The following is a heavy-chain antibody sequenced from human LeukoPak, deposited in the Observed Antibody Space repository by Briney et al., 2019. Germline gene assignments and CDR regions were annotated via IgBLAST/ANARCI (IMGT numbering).Heavy chain of an antibody. CDR1: GYTFTSYN. CDR2: MNPNSGNT. Sequence: ASVKVSCKASGYTFTSYNINWVRQATGQGLEWMGWMNPNSGNTGYAQKFQGRLTMTRNTSISTAYMELSSLRSEDTAVYYCARAPAGDIGGGSYSIDYRGQGTLVTVSS. V-gene: IGHV1-8*01. D-gene: IGHD1-26*01. J-gene: IGHJ4*02. CDR3: ARAPAGDIGGGSYSIDY.